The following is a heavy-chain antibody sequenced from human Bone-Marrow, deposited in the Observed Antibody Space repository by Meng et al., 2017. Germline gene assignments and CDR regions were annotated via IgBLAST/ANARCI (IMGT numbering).Heavy chain of an antibody. CDR3: AGERPPSLRGPFDY. CDR2: INPKSGGS. D-gene: IGHD3-10*01. CDR1: GYTFTGSS. J-gene: IGHJ4*02. Sequence: ASVKVSCKASGYTFTGSSIHWVRQIPGQGLEWMGWINPKSGGSNYAQKFQGRVTMTWDTSISTVYMELTRLTYDDTAVYFCAGERPPSLRGPFDYWGQGTLVTVSS. V-gene: IGHV1-2*02.